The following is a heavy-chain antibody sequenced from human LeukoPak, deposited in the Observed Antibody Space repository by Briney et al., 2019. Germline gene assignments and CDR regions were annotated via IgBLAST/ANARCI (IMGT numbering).Heavy chain of an antibody. CDR3: AKDTTPYSSSYDY. D-gene: IGHD6-13*01. J-gene: IGHJ4*02. Sequence: GRSLRLSCAASGFTFDDYAMHWVRQAPGKGLEWVSGISWNSGSIGYADSVKGRFTISRDNAKNSLYLQMNSLRAGDTALYYCAKDTTPYSSSYDYWGQRTLVTVSS. CDR1: GFTFDDYA. V-gene: IGHV3-9*01. CDR2: ISWNSGSI.